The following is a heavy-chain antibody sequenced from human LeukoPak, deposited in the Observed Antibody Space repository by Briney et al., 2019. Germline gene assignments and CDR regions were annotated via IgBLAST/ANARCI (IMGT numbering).Heavy chain of an antibody. J-gene: IGHJ4*02. CDR2: ISSSGSTT. D-gene: IGHD2-15*01. CDR1: GFTFSNYE. CDR3: ARGYCSGDSCYFDY. V-gene: IGHV3-48*03. Sequence: PGGSLRLSCAASGFTFSNYEMNWVRQAPGKGLEWVSYISSSGSTTYYADSVKGRFTISRDNAKNSLYLQMNSLRAEDTAVYYCARGYCSGDSCYFDYWGQGTLVTVSS.